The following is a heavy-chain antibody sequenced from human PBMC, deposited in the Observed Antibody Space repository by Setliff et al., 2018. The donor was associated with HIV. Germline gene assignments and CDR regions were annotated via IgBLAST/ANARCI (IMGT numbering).Heavy chain of an antibody. D-gene: IGHD3-3*01. Sequence: SATLSLTCPVSGGSMRSHYWSWIRQPPGKGLEWIGYIYYSGSTKHNPSLKSRVTISIDTSKNQFSLKLSSVTAADTAVYYCARGVERNYFYYYYMDFWGKGTTVTVSS. CDR3: ARGVERNYFYYYYMDF. V-gene: IGHV4-59*11. J-gene: IGHJ6*03. CDR2: IYYSGST. CDR1: GGSMRSHY.